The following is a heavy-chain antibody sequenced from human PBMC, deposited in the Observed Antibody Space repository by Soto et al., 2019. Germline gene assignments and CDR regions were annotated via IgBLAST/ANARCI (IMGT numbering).Heavy chain of an antibody. CDR2: ISAYNGNT. J-gene: IGHJ3*02. V-gene: IGHV1-18*01. Sequence: ASVKVSCKASGYTFTSYGISWVRQAPGQGLEWMGWISAYNGNTNYAQKLQGRVTMTTDTSTSTAYMELRSLRSDDTAVYYCARGTADIVLMVYATLGAFDIWGQGTMVTVSS. D-gene: IGHD2-8*01. CDR1: GYTFTSYG. CDR3: ARGTADIVLMVYATLGAFDI.